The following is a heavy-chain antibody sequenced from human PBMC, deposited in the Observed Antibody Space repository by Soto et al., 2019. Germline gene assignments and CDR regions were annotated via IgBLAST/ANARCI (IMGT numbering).Heavy chain of an antibody. V-gene: IGHV4-39*01. D-gene: IGHD6-13*01. CDR2: IYYSGST. Sequence: SETLSLTCTVSGGSISSSSYYWGWIRQPPGKGLEWIGSIYYSGSTYYNPSLKSRVTISVDTSKNQFSLKLSSVTAADTAVYYCARLEIAAAGYNWYDPWGQGTLVTFSS. CDR1: GGSISSSSYY. J-gene: IGHJ5*02. CDR3: ARLEIAAAGYNWYDP.